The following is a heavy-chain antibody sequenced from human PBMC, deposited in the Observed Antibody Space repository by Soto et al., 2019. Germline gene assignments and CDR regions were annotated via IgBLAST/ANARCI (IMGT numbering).Heavy chain of an antibody. CDR2: ISHIGSV. V-gene: IGHV4-4*02. CDR3: VRSFGWYAIDY. Sequence: QVLLQESGPGLVQPSGTLSLSCAVSGVSISSNYYWGWVRQSPGKGLEWLGDISHIGSVNYSPSLMSRGTISMDSSENQFSLKLKSVTAADTAVYYCVRSFGWYAIDYWGQGTLVIVSS. J-gene: IGHJ4*02. CDR1: GVSISSNYY. D-gene: IGHD6-19*01.